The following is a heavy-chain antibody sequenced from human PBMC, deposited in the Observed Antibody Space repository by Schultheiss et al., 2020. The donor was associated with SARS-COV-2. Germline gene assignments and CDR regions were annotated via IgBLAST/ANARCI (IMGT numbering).Heavy chain of an antibody. CDR1: GFTLTTSA. Sequence: GGSLRLSCAASGFTLTTSAMHWVRQAPGKGLEWVSVIYSGGTTYYADSVKGRFTISRDNSKNTLYLQMNSLRAEDTAVYYCAREPRGHNWFDPWGQGTLVTVSS. J-gene: IGHJ5*02. V-gene: IGHV3-NL1*01. CDR2: IYSGGTT. CDR3: AREPRGHNWFDP. D-gene: IGHD3-10*01.